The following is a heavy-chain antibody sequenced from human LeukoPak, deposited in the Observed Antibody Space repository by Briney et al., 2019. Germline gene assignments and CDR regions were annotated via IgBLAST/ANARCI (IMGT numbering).Heavy chain of an antibody. J-gene: IGHJ6*03. V-gene: IGHV3-48*01. CDR3: AKVSGYCSSTSCYTRLYYYYMDV. Sequence: PGGSLRLSCAASGFTFSSYGMNWVRQAPGKGLEWVSYISTTSGTIYYADSVKGRFTISRDNSKNTLYLQMNSLRAEDTAVYYCAKVSGYCSSTSCYTRLYYYYMDVWGKGTTVTVSS. CDR2: ISTTSGTI. D-gene: IGHD2-2*02. CDR1: GFTFSSYG.